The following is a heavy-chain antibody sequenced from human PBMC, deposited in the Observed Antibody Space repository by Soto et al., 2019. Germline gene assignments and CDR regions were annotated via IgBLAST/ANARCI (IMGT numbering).Heavy chain of an antibody. J-gene: IGHJ3*02. V-gene: IGHV4-34*01. CDR3: ARDKYYDFWSGYYGSGAFDI. CDR2: INHSGST. D-gene: IGHD3-3*01. CDR1: GGSFSGYY. Sequence: QVQLQQWGAGLLKPSETLSLTCAVYGGSFSGYYWSWIRQPPGKGLEWIGEINHSGSTNYNPSLKVRVTISVDTSKNQFSLKLSSVTAADTAVYYCARDKYYDFWSGYYGSGAFDIWGQGTMVTVSS.